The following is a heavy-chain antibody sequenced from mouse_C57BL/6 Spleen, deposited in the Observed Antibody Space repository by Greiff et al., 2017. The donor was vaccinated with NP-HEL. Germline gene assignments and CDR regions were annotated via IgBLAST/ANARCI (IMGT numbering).Heavy chain of an antibody. CDR3: ARDPIYDGYLFYFGC. Sequence: EVQLQQSGPVLVKPGASVKMSCKASGYTFTDYYMNWVKQSHGKSLEWIGVINPYNGGTSYNQKFKGKATLTVDKSSSTAYMELNSLTSEDSAVYYCARDPIYDGYLFYFGCWGQGTTLTVAS. J-gene: IGHJ2*01. V-gene: IGHV1-19*01. CDR2: INPYNGGT. D-gene: IGHD2-3*01. CDR1: GYTFTDYY.